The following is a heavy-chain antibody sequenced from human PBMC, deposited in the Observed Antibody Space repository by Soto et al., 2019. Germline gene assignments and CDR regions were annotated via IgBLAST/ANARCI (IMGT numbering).Heavy chain of an antibody. J-gene: IGHJ4*02. V-gene: IGHV1-18*01. D-gene: IGHD2-15*01. Sequence: VQLVQSGAEVRKPGASVKVSCKASGYPFTSFGISWVRQAPGQGLEWMGWISGYNGNTNYAPSLQGRVTMTTDTSTSTAYMELRSLRSDDTAVYYCARDRGSIYWYYFFDYWGQGTLVTVSS. CDR3: ARDRGSIYWYYFFDY. CDR2: ISGYNGNT. CDR1: GYPFTSFG.